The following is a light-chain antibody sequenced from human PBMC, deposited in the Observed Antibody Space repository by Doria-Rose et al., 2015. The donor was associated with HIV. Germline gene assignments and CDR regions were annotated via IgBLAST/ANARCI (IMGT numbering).Light chain of an antibody. J-gene: IGKJ1*01. CDR3: HQYGTSWT. CDR2: DGS. CDR1: QSFSSTY. Sequence: EIVLTQSPGTLSLSPGERATLSCRASQSFSSTYLAWYQQKPGQAPSLLIYDGSTRATGIPDRFSASGSETDFTLTINGLEPEDFALYYCHQYGTSWTFGQGTKVEI. V-gene: IGKV3-20*01.